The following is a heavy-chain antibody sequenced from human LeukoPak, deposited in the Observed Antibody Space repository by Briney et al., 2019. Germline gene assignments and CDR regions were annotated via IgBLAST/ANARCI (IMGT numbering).Heavy chain of an antibody. V-gene: IGHV4-31*03. CDR3: ARKTDNSDYHIDY. CDR1: GGSISTASYY. J-gene: IGHJ4*02. CDR2: ICYSGIT. Sequence: TLSLTCTVSGGSISTASYYWTWIRQHPGKGLEWIGYICYSGITYYNPSLRSRISISVDTSKNQFSLKLSSVTAADTAMYYCARKTDNSDYHIDYWGQGTLVTVSS. D-gene: IGHD4-11*01.